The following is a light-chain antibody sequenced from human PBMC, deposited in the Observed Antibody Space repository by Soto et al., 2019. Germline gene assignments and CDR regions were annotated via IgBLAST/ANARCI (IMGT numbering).Light chain of an antibody. CDR2: EVS. CDR1: SSDVGGYNY. CDR3: SSYTSSSTRV. Sequence: QSALTQPASVSGSPGQSITISCTGTSSDVGGYNYVSWYQQHPGKAPKLMIYEVSNRPSGVSNRFSGSKSGNTASLTISWLQAEDEADYYCSSYTSSSTRVVGGGTTVTVL. V-gene: IGLV2-14*01. J-gene: IGLJ3*02.